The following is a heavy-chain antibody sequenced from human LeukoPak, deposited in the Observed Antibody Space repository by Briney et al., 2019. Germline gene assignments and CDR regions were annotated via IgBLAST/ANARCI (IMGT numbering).Heavy chain of an antibody. CDR2: MNPNSGNT. D-gene: IGHD3-3*01. Sequence: GASVKVSCKASGYTFTSYDINWVRQATGQGLEWMGWMNPNSGNTGYAQKFQGRVTITRNTSISTAYMELSSLRSEDTAVYYCARAYTTLLRLVFFDIWGQGTMVTVSS. CDR3: ARAYTTLLRLVFFDI. CDR1: GYTFTSYD. J-gene: IGHJ3*02. V-gene: IGHV1-8*03.